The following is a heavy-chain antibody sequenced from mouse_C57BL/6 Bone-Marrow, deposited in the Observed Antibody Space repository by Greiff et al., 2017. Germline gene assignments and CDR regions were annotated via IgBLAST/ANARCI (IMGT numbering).Heavy chain of an antibody. D-gene: IGHD2-3*01. CDR1: GFTFSSYA. J-gene: IGHJ4*01. Sequence: EVQLVESGEGLVKPGGSLKLSCAASGFTFSSYAMSWVRQTPGKRLEWVAYISSGGDYIYYADTVKGRFTISRDNARNTLYLQMSSLQSEDTAMYYCAREINDGSLYYYAMDYWGQGTSVTVSS. CDR2: ISSGGDYI. V-gene: IGHV5S21*01. CDR3: AREINDGSLYYYAMDY.